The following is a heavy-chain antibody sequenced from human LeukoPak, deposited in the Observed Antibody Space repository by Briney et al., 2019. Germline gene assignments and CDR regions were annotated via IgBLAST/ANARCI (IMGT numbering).Heavy chain of an antibody. V-gene: IGHV3-23*01. CDR3: AKDGLGYCSSTSCYKDY. CDR1: GFTFSSYA. Sequence: GGSLRLSCAASGFTFSSYAMSWVRQAPGKGLEWVSAISGSGGSTYYADSVKGRLTISRHNSKNTLYLQMNSQRAEDTAVDYCAKDGLGYCSSTSCYKDYWGQGTLVTVSS. CDR2: ISGSGGST. J-gene: IGHJ4*02. D-gene: IGHD2-2*02.